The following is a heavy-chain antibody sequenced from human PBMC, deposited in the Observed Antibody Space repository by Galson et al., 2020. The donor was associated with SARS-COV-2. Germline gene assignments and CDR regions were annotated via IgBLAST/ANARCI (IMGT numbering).Heavy chain of an antibody. Sequence: GGSLRLSCPASGFTFSSWAMSWVRQAPGKGLEWVSVISVSGSSTDYADSVKGRFSISRDDSKNSLYLQINNRRAEDSAIYYCAKEGSTRSSPPDDFDYWCQGTLVTVSS. D-gene: IGHD1-1*01. V-gene: IGHV3-23*01. CDR2: ISVSGSST. CDR1: GFTFSSWA. CDR3: AKEGSTRSSPPDDFDY. J-gene: IGHJ4*02.